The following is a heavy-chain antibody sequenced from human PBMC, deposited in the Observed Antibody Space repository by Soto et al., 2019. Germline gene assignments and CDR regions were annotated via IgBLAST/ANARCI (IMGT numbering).Heavy chain of an antibody. J-gene: IGHJ6*02. CDR2: IKQDGSEN. D-gene: IGHD3-10*01. CDR3: ARLAGEQRQGGLWEYHYYYYGMDV. CDR1: GFTFSNYW. V-gene: IGHV3-7*05. Sequence: EVQLVESGGGLVRPGGSLRLSCAASGFTFSNYWMCWVRQAPGKGLEWVANIKQDGSENYYVDSVKGRFTISRDNAKNSLYLQMNSLRAEDTAVYYCARLAGEQRQGGLWEYHYYYYGMDVWGQGTTVTVSS.